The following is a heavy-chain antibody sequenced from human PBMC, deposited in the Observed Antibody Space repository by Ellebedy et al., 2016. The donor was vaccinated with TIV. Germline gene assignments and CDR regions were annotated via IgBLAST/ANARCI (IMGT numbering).Heavy chain of an antibody. CDR2: IRSKAYGGTT. V-gene: IGHV3-49*04. CDR1: GFTFSNAW. J-gene: IGHJ6*02. CDR3: TREVTMVRGVIISDYYYGMDV. Sequence: GESLKISCAASGFTFSNAWMSWVRQAPGKGLEWVGFIRSKAYGGTTEYAASVKGRFTISRDDSKSIAYLQMNSLKTEDTAVYYCTREVTMVRGVIISDYYYGMDVWGQGTTVTVSS. D-gene: IGHD3-10*01.